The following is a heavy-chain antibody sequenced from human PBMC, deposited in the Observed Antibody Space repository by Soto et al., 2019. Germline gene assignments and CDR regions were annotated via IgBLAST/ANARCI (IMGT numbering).Heavy chain of an antibody. CDR1: GLTFTTYW. D-gene: IGHD3-22*01. V-gene: IGHV3-7*03. J-gene: IGHJ5*02. CDR2: IKQDGSEK. CDR3: TKDQVEGYYDTGGSQGS. Sequence: EVQLVESGGGLVQPGGSLRLSCVASGLTFTTYWMTWVRQAPGKGLEWVANIKQDGSEKYYVDSVKGRFTISRDDAENSLYLQMNRLRAEDTAVYFCTKDQVEGYYDTGGSQGSWGQGTLVTVSS.